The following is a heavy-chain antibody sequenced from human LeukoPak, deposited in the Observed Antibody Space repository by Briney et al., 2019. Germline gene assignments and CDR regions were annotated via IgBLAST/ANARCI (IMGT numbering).Heavy chain of an antibody. V-gene: IGHV3-21*01. CDR1: GFTFSSYS. J-gene: IGHJ4*02. D-gene: IGHD6-6*01. CDR3: ARANPRGIAAPLTDY. CDR2: ISSSSSYI. Sequence: GGSLRLSCAASGFTFSSYSMNWVRQAPGKGLEWVSSISSSSSYIYYADSVKGRFTISRDNAKNSLYLQMNSLRAEDTAVYYCARANPRGIAAPLTDYWGQGTLVTVSS.